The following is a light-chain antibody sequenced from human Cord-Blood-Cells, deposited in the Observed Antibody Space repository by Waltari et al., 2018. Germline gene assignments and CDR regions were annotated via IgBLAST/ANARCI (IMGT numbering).Light chain of an antibody. Sequence: DIQIPQSPSTLSASLGSRVPITCRASQSISSWLAWYQQKPGKAPKLMIYKASSLESVVPSRFSGSGSGTEFTLTISSLQPDDFATYYSQQYNSYSWTFGQGTKVEIK. CDR1: QSISSW. CDR2: KAS. J-gene: IGKJ1*01. V-gene: IGKV1-5*03. CDR3: QQYNSYSWT.